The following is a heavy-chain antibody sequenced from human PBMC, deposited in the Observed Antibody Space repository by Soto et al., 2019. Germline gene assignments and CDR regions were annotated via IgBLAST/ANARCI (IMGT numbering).Heavy chain of an antibody. D-gene: IGHD7-27*01. CDR3: AKNWNWGSLVH. Sequence: PSETQSLTCTVSDYYIRSGCYYWCWTRQHPGKGLEWIGYIYYSGSTYYNPSLKSRVTISVDTSKNQFSLKLSSVTAADTAVYYCAKNWNWGSLVHWGQGTLVTVSS. CDR2: IYYSGST. J-gene: IGHJ4*02. V-gene: IGHV4-31*03. CDR1: DYYIRSGCYY.